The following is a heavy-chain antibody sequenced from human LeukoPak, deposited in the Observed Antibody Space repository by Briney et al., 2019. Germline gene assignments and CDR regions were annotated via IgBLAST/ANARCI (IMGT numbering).Heavy chain of an antibody. CDR1: GYTLTELS. Sequence: ASVKVSCKVSGYTLTELSMHWVRQAPGKGLEWMGGFDPEDGETIYAQKFQGRVTMTEDTSTDTVYMELSSLRSEDTAVYYCARGYCSGGSCYFFQHWGQGTLVTVSS. D-gene: IGHD2-15*01. J-gene: IGHJ1*01. CDR3: ARGYCSGGSCYFFQH. CDR2: FDPEDGET. V-gene: IGHV1-24*01.